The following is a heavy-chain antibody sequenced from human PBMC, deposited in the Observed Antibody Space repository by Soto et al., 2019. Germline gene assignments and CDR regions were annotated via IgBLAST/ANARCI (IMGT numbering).Heavy chain of an antibody. V-gene: IGHV3-23*01. D-gene: IGHD2-2*01. CDR1: GFAFGAYA. J-gene: IGHJ5*02. Sequence: EVQLLESGGGLVQPGGSLRLSCAASGFAFGAYAMTWVRQAPGKGLEWVSVISGAGGNTYYADSVKDRFTVSRDNSKKMLYLEMNSLRVEDTAIYYCAKDPVPQLLPSWWFDPWCQGTRVTVSS. CDR2: ISGAGGNT. CDR3: AKDPVPQLLPSWWFDP.